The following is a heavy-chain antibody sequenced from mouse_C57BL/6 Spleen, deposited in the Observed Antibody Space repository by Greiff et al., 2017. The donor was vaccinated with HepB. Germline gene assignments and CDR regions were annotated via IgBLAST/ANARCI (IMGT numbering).Heavy chain of an antibody. CDR3: TTGGTSKDYFDY. Sequence: VQLQQSGNVLARPGASVKMSCKTSGYTFTSYWMHWVKQRPGQGLEWIGAIYPGNSDTSYNQKFKGKAKLTAVTSASTAYMELSSLTNEDSAVYYCTTGGTSKDYFDYWGQGTTLTVSS. CDR2: IYPGNSDT. CDR1: GYTFTSYW. V-gene: IGHV1-5*01. J-gene: IGHJ2*01. D-gene: IGHD3-3*01.